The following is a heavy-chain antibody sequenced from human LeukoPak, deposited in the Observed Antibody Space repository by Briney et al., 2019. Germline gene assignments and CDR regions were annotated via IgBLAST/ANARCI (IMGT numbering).Heavy chain of an antibody. CDR3: ARTTRAMTTKPGDY. J-gene: IGHJ4*02. D-gene: IGHD4-11*01. Sequence: ASMKVSCKASGYTFTGYYMHWVRQAPGQGLEWMGWINPNSGGTNYAQKFQGRVTMTRDTSISTAYMELSRLRSDDTAVYYCARTTRAMTTKPGDYWGQGTLVTVSS. CDR2: INPNSGGT. V-gene: IGHV1-2*02. CDR1: GYTFTGYY.